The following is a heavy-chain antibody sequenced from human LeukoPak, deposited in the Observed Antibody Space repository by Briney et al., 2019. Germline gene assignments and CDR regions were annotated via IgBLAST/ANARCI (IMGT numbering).Heavy chain of an antibody. CDR2: INHSGST. V-gene: IGHV4-34*01. CDR3: ARGRRTFSSSSDYYYYMDV. J-gene: IGHJ6*03. Sequence: PSETLSLTCAVYGGSFSGYYWSWIRQPPGKGLEWIGEINHSGSTNYNPSLKSRVTISVDTSKNQFSLKLSSVTAADTAVYYCARGRRTFSSSSDYYYYMDVWGKGTTVTVSS. CDR1: GGSFSGYY. D-gene: IGHD6-6*01.